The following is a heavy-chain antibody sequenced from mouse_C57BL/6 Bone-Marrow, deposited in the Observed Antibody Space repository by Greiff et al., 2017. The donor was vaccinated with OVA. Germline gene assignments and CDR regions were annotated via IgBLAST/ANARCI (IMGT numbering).Heavy chain of an antibody. CDR3: TRLLDAMDY. V-gene: IGHV5-9-1*02. D-gene: IGHD2-1*01. J-gene: IGHJ4*01. CDR2: ISSGGDYI. Sequence: EAKLVESGAGLVKPGGSLKLSCAASGFTFSSYAMSWVRQTPEKRLEWVAYISSGGDYIYYADTVKGRFTISRDNARNTLYLQMSSLKSEDTAMYYCTRLLDAMDYWGQGTSVTVSS. CDR1: GFTFSSYA.